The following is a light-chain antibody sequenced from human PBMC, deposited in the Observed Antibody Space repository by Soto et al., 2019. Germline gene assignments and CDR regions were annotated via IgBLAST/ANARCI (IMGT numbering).Light chain of an antibody. CDR1: QSVSSY. V-gene: IGKV3-11*01. CDR2: DAS. J-gene: IGKJ5*01. CDR3: QQRSNWPPIT. Sequence: EIVLTQSPATLSLSPGERATLSCRASQSVSSYLAWYPQKPGQAPRLLIYDASNRATGIPAMFSGSGSGTDFTLTISGLEPEDFAVYYCQQRSNWPPITFGQGTLLEIK.